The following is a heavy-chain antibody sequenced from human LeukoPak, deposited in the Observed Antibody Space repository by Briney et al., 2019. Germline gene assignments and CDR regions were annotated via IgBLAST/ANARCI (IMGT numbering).Heavy chain of an antibody. V-gene: IGHV4-4*07. Sequence: PSETLSLTCTVSGASISSYYWSWIWQPAGKALEWIGRIYVTGSTTYNPSLESRVTMSLDTSKNHFSLKLRSVTAADTAVYYCARDSGTTGEVKFDPWGQGTLVTVSS. CDR1: GASISSYY. J-gene: IGHJ5*02. D-gene: IGHD1-7*01. CDR2: IYVTGST. CDR3: ARDSGTTGEVKFDP.